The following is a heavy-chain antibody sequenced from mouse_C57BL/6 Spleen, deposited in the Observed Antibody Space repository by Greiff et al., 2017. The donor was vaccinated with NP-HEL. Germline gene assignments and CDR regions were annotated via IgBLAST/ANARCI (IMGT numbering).Heavy chain of an antibody. J-gene: IGHJ2*01. CDR2: IYPGSGNT. D-gene: IGHD3-1*01. Sequence: QVHVKQSGAELVRPGASVKLSCKASGYTFTDYYINWVKQRPGQGLEWIARIYPGSGNTYYNEKFKGKATLTAEKSSSTAYMQLSSLTSEDSAVYFCARSGSNFDYWGQGTTLTVSS. CDR1: GYTFTDYY. V-gene: IGHV1-76*01. CDR3: ARSGSNFDY.